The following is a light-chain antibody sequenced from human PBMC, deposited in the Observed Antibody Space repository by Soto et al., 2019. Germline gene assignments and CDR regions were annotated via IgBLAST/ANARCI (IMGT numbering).Light chain of an antibody. CDR3: QLLNTYPIT. V-gene: IGKV1-9*01. Sequence: IQLTQSPSSLSASVGDRVTITCRASHGISSYLAWYQQKPGKALKLLIYAASNLQSGVPSRFSGRRSETAFTLTISSQPPEDFVTYYCQLLNTYPITFGQVTRLEIK. J-gene: IGKJ5*01. CDR2: AAS. CDR1: HGISSY.